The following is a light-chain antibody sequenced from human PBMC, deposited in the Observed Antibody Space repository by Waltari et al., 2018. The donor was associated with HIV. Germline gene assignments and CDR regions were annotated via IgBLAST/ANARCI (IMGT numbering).Light chain of an antibody. CDR3: CSYAGSRGVV. CDR2: EVT. J-gene: IGLJ2*01. Sequence: QSALTQPASVSGSPGQSITISCTGTSSDVGSYNLVSWYQHHPHKAPQVVIYEVTKRPSGVSNRCSGAKSGNTASLTISGLQAEDESDYYCCSYAGSRGVVFGGGTKLTVL. CDR1: SSDVGSYNL. V-gene: IGLV2-23*02.